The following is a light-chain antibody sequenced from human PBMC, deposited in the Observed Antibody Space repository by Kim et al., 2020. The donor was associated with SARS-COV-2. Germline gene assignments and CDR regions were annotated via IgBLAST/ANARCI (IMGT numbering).Light chain of an antibody. J-gene: IGKJ4*01. CDR3: QQYDTYPLT. CDR1: QSISSW. Sequence: ASVEDRVTITGRASQSISSWVAWYQQKPGKAPKLLIYKASNLDNGVPSRFSGSGSGTEFTLTISSLQPDDFATFYCQQYDTYPLTFGGGTKVDIK. CDR2: KAS. V-gene: IGKV1-5*03.